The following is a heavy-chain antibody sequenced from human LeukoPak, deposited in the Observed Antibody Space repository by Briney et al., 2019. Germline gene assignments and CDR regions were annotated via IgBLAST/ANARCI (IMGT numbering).Heavy chain of an antibody. J-gene: IGHJ6*02. CDR3: ARDLRYSYGLFHYYGMDV. CDR1: GFAFSNYA. V-gene: IGHV3-53*04. D-gene: IGHD5-18*01. CDR2: IYSGGST. Sequence: GGSLRLSCAASGFAFSNYAMHWVRQAPGKGLEWVSVIYSGGSTYYADSVKGRFTISRHNSKNALYLQMNSLRAEDTAVYYCARDLRYSYGLFHYYGMDVWGQGTTVTVSS.